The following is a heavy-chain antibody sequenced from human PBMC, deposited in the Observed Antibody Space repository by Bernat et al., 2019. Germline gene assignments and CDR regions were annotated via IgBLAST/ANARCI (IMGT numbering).Heavy chain of an antibody. CDR1: GFPFSSYA. Sequence: QVQLVESGGGVVQPGRSLRLSCAASGFPFSSYAMPWFRQAPGKGLEWVAVISYDGSNKYYADSVKGRFTISRDNSKNTLYLQMNSLRAEDTAVYYCASPLIAAAGTDYWGQGTLVTVSS. D-gene: IGHD6-13*01. CDR3: ASPLIAAAGTDY. CDR2: ISYDGSNK. J-gene: IGHJ4*02. V-gene: IGHV3-30-3*01.